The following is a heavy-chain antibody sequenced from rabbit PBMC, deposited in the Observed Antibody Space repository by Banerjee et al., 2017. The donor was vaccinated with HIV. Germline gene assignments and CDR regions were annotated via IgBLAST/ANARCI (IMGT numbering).Heavy chain of an antibody. J-gene: IGHJ4*01. Sequence: QEQLVESGGGLVQPEGSLTLTCTASGFSFSSSYYMCWVRQAPGKGLEWIACIYGGSDGSTYYASWVNGRFTISSHNAQNTLYLQLNSLTAADTATYFCARDLYASSSGYYDLNRYYFNLWGPGTLVTDS. CDR2: IYGGSDGST. V-gene: IGHV1S45*01. CDR1: GFSFSSSYY. D-gene: IGHD1-1*01. CDR3: ARDLYASSSGYYDLNRYYFNL.